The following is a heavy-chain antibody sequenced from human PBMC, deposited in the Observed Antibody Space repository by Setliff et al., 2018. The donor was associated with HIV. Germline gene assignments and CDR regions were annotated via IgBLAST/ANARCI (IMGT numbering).Heavy chain of an antibody. J-gene: IGHJ5*02. Sequence: SETLSLTCTVSGASVTNVLYYWSWLRQPAGKGLEWTGHIYTSGNSRYTNYNSSLESRVAISLDTSSNQFSLKLSSVTAADTAVYHCAREREAWSAYDSWGQGTLVTVSS. D-gene: IGHD3-3*01. CDR2: IYTSGNSRYT. V-gene: IGHV4-61*09. CDR3: AREREAWSAYDS. CDR1: GASVTNVLYY.